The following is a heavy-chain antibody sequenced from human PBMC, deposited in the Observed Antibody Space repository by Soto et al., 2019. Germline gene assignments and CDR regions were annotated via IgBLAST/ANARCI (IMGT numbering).Heavy chain of an antibody. V-gene: IGHV4-4*07. CDR3: VASLAAYGLNWLDP. D-gene: IGHD2-21*01. J-gene: IGHJ5*02. Sequence: SETLSLTCTVSGGSISTYYCNWIRQPAGKGLEWIGLIFANGHTDYNPSLKSRVTMSVDASKNQFSLRLTSMTAADTAVYYCVASLAAYGLNWLDPWGRGTLVTVSS. CDR2: IFANGHT. CDR1: GGSISTYY.